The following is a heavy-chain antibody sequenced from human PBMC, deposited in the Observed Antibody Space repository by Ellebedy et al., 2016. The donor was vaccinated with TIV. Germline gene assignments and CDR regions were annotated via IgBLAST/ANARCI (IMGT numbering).Heavy chain of an antibody. D-gene: IGHD2-15*01. Sequence: GESLKISCQASGYTFTKFWIGWVRRKPGKGLEWMGIISTGYSDTRYSPSFEGQVTVSADRSISTAYLRWSSLKASDTAMYYCARRPMYCSGGSCSTSHFDYWGQGTLVTVSS. CDR1: GYTFTKFW. J-gene: IGHJ4*02. CDR3: ARRPMYCSGGSCSTSHFDY. CDR2: ISTGYSDT. V-gene: IGHV5-51*01.